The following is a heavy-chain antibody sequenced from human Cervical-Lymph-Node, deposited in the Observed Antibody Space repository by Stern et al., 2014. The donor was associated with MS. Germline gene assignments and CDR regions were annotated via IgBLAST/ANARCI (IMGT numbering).Heavy chain of an antibody. Sequence: EVQLVESGGGLVKPGGSLRLSCAASGFTFSAYSMNWVRQTPGKGLECVSSISSGSSYISYVDSVQGRFTISRDNAKNSLFLQMNSLSAEDTAVYYCARDERIGVAGTHYGMDVWGQGTTVIVSS. CDR1: GFTFSAYS. CDR2: ISSGSSYI. D-gene: IGHD6-19*01. V-gene: IGHV3-21*01. J-gene: IGHJ6*02. CDR3: ARDERIGVAGTHYGMDV.